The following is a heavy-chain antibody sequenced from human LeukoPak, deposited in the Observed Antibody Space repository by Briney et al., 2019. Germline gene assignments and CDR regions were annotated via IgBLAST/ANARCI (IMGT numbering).Heavy chain of an antibody. Sequence: PSETLSLTCAVYGGSFSGYYWSWIRQPPGKGLEWIGEINHSGSTNYNPSLKSRVTISVDTSKNQFSLKLSSVTAADTAVYYCARGLRRYSSGWYTFYFDYWGQGTLVTASS. CDR2: INHSGST. D-gene: IGHD6-19*01. V-gene: IGHV4-34*01. J-gene: IGHJ4*02. CDR1: GGSFSGYY. CDR3: ARGLRRYSSGWYTFYFDY.